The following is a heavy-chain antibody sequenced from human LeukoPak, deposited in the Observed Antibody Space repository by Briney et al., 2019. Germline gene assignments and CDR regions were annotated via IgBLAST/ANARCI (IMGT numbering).Heavy chain of an antibody. D-gene: IGHD6-13*01. CDR2: INHSGST. CDR1: GGSFSGYY. Sequence: SETLSLTCAVYGGSFSGYYWSWIRQPPGKGLEWIGEINHSGSTNYNPSLKSRVTISVDTSKNQFSLKLSSVTAADTAVDYCARVDSSWYYFDYWGQGTLVTVSS. V-gene: IGHV4-34*01. CDR3: ARVDSSWYYFDY. J-gene: IGHJ4*02.